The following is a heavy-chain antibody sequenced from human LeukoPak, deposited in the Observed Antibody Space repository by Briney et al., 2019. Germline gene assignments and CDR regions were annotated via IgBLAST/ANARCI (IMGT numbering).Heavy chain of an antibody. V-gene: IGHV3-7*04. Sequence: GGSLRLSCAASVFTFSNYWMRWVRQAPGKGLEWVANINQDGSEKSYVDSVEGRFTISRDNAKKSLYLPVNSLRAEDTAVYYCARDIYGGHDYWGQGTLLTVSS. CDR1: VFTFSNYW. D-gene: IGHD2-21*01. CDR3: ARDIYGGHDY. J-gene: IGHJ4*02. CDR2: INQDGSEK.